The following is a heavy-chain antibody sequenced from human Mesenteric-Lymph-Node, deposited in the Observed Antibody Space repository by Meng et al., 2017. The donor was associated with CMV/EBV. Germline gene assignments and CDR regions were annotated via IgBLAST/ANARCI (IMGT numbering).Heavy chain of an antibody. CDR3: GRVWGGPD. J-gene: IGHJ4*02. CDR2: INSNSIFR. CDR1: GFTFSSYW. D-gene: IGHD3-16*01. Sequence: GESLKISCAASGFTFSSYWMHWVRQAPGMGLEWVSSINSNSIFRHYADSVKGRFTISRDNAENSLYLQMSSLRDDDTAVYYCGRVWGGPDWGQGTLVTVSS. V-gene: IGHV3-21*06.